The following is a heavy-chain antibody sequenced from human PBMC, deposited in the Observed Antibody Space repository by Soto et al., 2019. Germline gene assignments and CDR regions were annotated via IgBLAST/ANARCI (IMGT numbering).Heavy chain of an antibody. CDR3: AKHPTPCGGDCHLYYYYYMDV. V-gene: IGHV3-23*01. J-gene: IGHJ6*03. CDR2: ISGSGGST. Sequence: GGSLRLSCAASGFTFSSYAMSWVRQAPGKGLEWVSAISGSGGSTYYADSVKGRFTISRDNSKNTLYLQMNSLRAEDTAVYYCAKHPTPCGGDCHLYYYYYMDVWGKGTTVTVSS. CDR1: GFTFSSYA. D-gene: IGHD2-21*01.